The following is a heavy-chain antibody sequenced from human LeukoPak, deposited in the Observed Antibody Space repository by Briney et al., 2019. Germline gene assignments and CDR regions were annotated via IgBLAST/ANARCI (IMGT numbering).Heavy chain of an antibody. CDR1: GFTFSSYG. CDR2: ISSNGGST. J-gene: IGHJ6*02. V-gene: IGHV3-64D*06. Sequence: PGGSLRLSCVASGFTFSSYGMHWVRQAPGKGLEYVSAISSNGGSTYYADSVKGRFTISRDNSKNTLYLQMSSLRAEDTAVYYCVNEVGTYYYGMDVWGQGTTVTVSS. CDR3: VNEVGTYYYGMDV. D-gene: IGHD1-1*01.